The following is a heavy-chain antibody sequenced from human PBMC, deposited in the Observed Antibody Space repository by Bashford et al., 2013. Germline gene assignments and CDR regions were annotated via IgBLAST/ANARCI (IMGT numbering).Heavy chain of an antibody. V-gene: IGHV3-11*04. J-gene: IGHJ4*02. CDR2: IFNHDIAI. Sequence: RQAPGKGLECVSYIFNHDIAIYHADSVKGRFTISRDNAKNSVFLQMNSLRADDTAVYYCARVGASWSSAPYFDYWGQGALVTVSS. CDR3: ARVGASWSSAPYFDY.